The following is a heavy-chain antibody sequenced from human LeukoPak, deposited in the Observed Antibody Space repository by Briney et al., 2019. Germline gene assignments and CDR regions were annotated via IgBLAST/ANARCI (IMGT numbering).Heavy chain of an antibody. CDR1: GGSFSGYY. CDR3: ARVGEYEPLPDY. V-gene: IGHV4-59*01. J-gene: IGHJ4*02. Sequence: SETLSLTCAVYGGSFSGYYWSWIRQPPGKGLEWIGYIYYSGSTNYNPSLKSRVTISVDTSKNQFSLKLSSVTAADTAVYYCARVGEYEPLPDYWGQGTLVTVSS. CDR2: IYYSGST. D-gene: IGHD4-17*01.